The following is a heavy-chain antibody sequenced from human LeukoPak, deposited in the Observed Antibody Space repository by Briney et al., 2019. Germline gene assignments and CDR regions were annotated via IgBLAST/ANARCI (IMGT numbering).Heavy chain of an antibody. Sequence: PGGSLRLSCEGSAFIFSGHWMNWVRQTPGKGLEWVAVIWYDGSNKYYADSVKGRFTISRDNSKNTLYLQMNSLRAEDTAVYYCAKGGKWDVTPFDYWGQGTLVTVSS. CDR3: AKGGKWDVTPFDY. V-gene: IGHV3-33*06. J-gene: IGHJ4*02. CDR1: AFIFSGHW. D-gene: IGHD1-26*01. CDR2: IWYDGSNK.